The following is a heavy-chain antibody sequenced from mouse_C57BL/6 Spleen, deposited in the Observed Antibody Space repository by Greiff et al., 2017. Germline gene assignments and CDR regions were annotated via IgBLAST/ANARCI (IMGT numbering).Heavy chain of an antibody. CDR1: GFTFSDYG. V-gene: IGHV5-17*01. CDR3: ARMGYPDY. D-gene: IGHD2-2*01. CDR2: ISSGSRTI. Sequence: EVQVVESGGGLVKPGGSLKISCAASGFTFSDYGMHWVRQAPEKGLEWVAYISSGSRTIYYADTVKGRFTISRDTAKNTLFLQMTSLRSEDTAMYYCARMGYPDYWGQGTTLTVSS. J-gene: IGHJ2*01.